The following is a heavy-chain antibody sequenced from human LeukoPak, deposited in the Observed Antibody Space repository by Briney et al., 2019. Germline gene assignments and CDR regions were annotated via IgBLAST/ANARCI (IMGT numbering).Heavy chain of an antibody. Sequence: SETLSLTCLAPGGSFSSYSWGWIRQPQGKGLDWFGFIYYSGSTNYNPSLKSRVTISVDTSKNLFSLKLSSVTAADTAVYYCARGGVQWELLTFWDYWGQGTLVTVSS. J-gene: IGHJ4*02. CDR1: GGSFSSYS. CDR2: IYYSGST. D-gene: IGHD1-26*01. V-gene: IGHV4-59*01. CDR3: ARGGVQWELLTFWDY.